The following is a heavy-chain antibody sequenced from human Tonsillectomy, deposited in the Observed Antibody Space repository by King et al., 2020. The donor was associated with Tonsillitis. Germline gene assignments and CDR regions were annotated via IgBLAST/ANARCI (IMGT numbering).Heavy chain of an antibody. Sequence: VQLVQSGGGLIQPGGSLRLSCAASGFTFISYAMSWVRQAPGKGLEWVSGISGSGGSTYYADSVKGRFAISRDNSKNTLYLQMNSLRAEETAVYYCAKDWDFLSPYGMDVWGQGTTVSVSS. CDR1: GFTFISYA. V-gene: IGHV3-23*04. CDR3: AKDWDFLSPYGMDV. D-gene: IGHD3-3*01. J-gene: IGHJ6*02. CDR2: ISGSGGST.